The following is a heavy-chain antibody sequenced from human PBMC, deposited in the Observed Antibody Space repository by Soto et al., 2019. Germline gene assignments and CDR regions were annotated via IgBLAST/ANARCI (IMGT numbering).Heavy chain of an antibody. CDR1: GYTFTDYT. J-gene: IGHJ6*03. V-gene: IGHV1-3*01. CDR3: ARDLGYCSSTSCYDYYYYYMDV. D-gene: IGHD2-2*01. CDR2: INAVNGNT. Sequence: ASVKVSCKASGYTFTDYTMHWVRQAPGQRLEWMGWINAVNGNTNYSQKFQGRVTITRDTSASTAYMELSSLRSEDTAVYYCARDLGYCSSTSCYDYYYYYMDVWGKGTTVTVSS.